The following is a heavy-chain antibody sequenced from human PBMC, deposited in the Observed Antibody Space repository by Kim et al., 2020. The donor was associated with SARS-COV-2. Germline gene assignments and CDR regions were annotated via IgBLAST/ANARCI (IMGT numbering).Heavy chain of an antibody. D-gene: IGHD6-19*01. CDR2: IYYSGST. CDR1: GGSISSSSYY. V-gene: IGHV4-39*01. Sequence: SETLSLTCTVSGGSISSSSYYWGWIRQPPGKGLEWIGSIYYSGSTYYNPSLKSRVTISVDTSKNQFSLKLSSVTAADTAVYYCARAIAVAGTYAFDIWGQGTMVTVSS. J-gene: IGHJ3*02. CDR3: ARAIAVAGTYAFDI.